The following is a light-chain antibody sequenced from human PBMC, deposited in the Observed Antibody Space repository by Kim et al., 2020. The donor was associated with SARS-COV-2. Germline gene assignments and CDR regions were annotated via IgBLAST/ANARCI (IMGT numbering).Light chain of an antibody. Sequence: PGERATLSCRVSQSVSSTFLVWYQQRPGQAPRLLIYGASSRATGVPDRFSGSGSGTDFTLTISRLEPEDSAVYYCQQCSSAPWTFGQGTKVDIK. V-gene: IGKV3-20*01. CDR1: QSVSSTF. CDR3: QQCSSAPWT. CDR2: GAS. J-gene: IGKJ1*01.